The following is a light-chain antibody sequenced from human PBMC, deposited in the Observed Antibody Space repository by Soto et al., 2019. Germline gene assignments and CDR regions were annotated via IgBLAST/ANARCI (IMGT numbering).Light chain of an antibody. CDR1: NSNIGSNS. J-gene: IGLJ2*01. CDR3: EAWDDSLKAVI. Sequence: QSVLTQPPSVSGTPGQRATISCSGSNSNIGSNSVNWYQHVPGTAPKLLIHTNNLRPSGIPDRFSGSRSGTSASLDITDLQSEDETEYYCEAWDDSLKAVIFGGGTKLTVL. CDR2: TNN. V-gene: IGLV1-44*01.